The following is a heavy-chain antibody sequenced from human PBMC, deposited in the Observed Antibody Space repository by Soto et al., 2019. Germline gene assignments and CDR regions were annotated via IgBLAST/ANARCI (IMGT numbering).Heavy chain of an antibody. V-gene: IGHV3-48*01. CDR1: GFIFSSYS. Sequence: EVQLVESGGGLVQPAGSLRLSCAASGFIFSSYSMNWVRQAPGKGLEWVSYISRSSSTIYYADSVKGRFTISRDNAKNSLYLQMNSLRAEDTAVYYCARADYGDYGIDYWGQGTLVTVSS. D-gene: IGHD4-17*01. CDR2: ISRSSSTI. J-gene: IGHJ4*02. CDR3: ARADYGDYGIDY.